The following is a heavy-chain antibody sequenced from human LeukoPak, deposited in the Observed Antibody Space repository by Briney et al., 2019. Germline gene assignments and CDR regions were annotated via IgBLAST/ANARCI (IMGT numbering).Heavy chain of an antibody. V-gene: IGHV1-2*06. CDR1: GYTFAGYY. D-gene: IGHD4-11*01. CDR2: INPNSGGT. CDR3: ARHSDSAGFAR. Sequence: GASVTVSCKASGYTFAGYYLHWVRQAPGQGLEWMGRINPNSGGTNYAPKFQDRVALTSDTSNSTAYMELSRLRSDDTAVYYCARHSDSAGFARWGQGSLVIVSS. J-gene: IGHJ4*02.